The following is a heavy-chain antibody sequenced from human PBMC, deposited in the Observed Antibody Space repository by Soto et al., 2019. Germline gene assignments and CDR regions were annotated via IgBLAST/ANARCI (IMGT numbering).Heavy chain of an antibody. D-gene: IGHD6-6*01. CDR2: TWYDGSNK. V-gene: IGHV3-33*01. CDR3: ARVCSSFPGPLPCYYMDV. CDR1: GFTFSSYG. Sequence: PGGSLRVSCAASGFTFSSYGMHWVRQAPGKGLEWVAVTWYDGSNKYYADSVKGRFTISRDNSKNTLYLQMNSLRAEDTAVYYCARVCSSFPGPLPCYYMDVWGKGTTVTVSS. J-gene: IGHJ6*03.